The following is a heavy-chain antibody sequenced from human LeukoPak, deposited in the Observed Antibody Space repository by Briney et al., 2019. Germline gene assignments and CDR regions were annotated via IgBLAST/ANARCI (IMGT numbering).Heavy chain of an antibody. Sequence: SETLSLTCAVYGGSFSGYYWSWIRQPPGKGLEWIGEINHSGSTNYNPPLKSRVTISVDMSKNQFSLKLSSVTAADTAVYYCARVGYYGSGSYPDYWGQGTLVTVSS. V-gene: IGHV4-34*01. D-gene: IGHD3-10*01. J-gene: IGHJ4*02. CDR2: INHSGST. CDR3: ARVGYYGSGSYPDY. CDR1: GGSFSGYY.